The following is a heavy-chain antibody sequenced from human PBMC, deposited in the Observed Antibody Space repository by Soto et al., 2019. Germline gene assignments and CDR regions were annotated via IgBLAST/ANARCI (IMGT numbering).Heavy chain of an antibody. V-gene: IGHV2-5*02. CDR1: GFSLSTSGVG. D-gene: IGHD6-6*01. Sequence: QITLKESGPTLVKPTQTLTLTCTFSGFSLSTSGVGVGWIREPQGNALEWLALIYWDDDRRYSPSLKSRLTITKDASKHHVVVTMPNMDPLDTATYYCAHRRFEYSSRWGQGTQVAVSS. J-gene: IGHJ4*02. CDR2: IYWDDDR. CDR3: AHRRFEYSSR.